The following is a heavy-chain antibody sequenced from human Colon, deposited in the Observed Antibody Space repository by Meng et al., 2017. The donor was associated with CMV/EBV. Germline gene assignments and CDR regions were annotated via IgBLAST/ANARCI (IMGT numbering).Heavy chain of an antibody. CDR1: AAFITTYS. CDR3: ARDSNLSGFDY. CDR2: VYISGNT. J-gene: IGHJ4*02. D-gene: IGHD3-10*01. V-gene: IGHV4-4*07. Sequence: APPRESGPGLVKTSGTLARTCTVSAAFITTYSWTWNRHSGGKGRGWIGRVYISGNTNSNPSLPSRVTMSIDKSKNQLSLNIRSVTASDTAVYYCARDSNLSGFDYWGQGTLVTVSS.